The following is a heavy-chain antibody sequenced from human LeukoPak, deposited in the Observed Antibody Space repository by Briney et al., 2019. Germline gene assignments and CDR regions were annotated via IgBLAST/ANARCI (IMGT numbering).Heavy chain of an antibody. Sequence: PGGSLTLSCAASGFIIDDYAMHWLRQAPGQGLVGVTGINWNSGTIGYADSVKGPFTISRDNAKNSLYLQMNSLRADDMAFYYCARDRFRYCSGAYCSHFEFWGQGTLVSVSS. CDR2: INWNSGTI. CDR3: ARDRFRYCSGAYCSHFEF. J-gene: IGHJ4*02. CDR1: GFIIDDYA. V-gene: IGHV3-9*03. D-gene: IGHD2-15*01.